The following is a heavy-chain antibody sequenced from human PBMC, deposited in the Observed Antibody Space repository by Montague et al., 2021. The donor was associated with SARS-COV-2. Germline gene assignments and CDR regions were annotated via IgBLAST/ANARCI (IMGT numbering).Heavy chain of an antibody. D-gene: IGHD2-15*01. CDR3: ARGRRYSTTWYGAFDA. J-gene: IGHJ5*02. CDR1: RGSISSGGNY. V-gene: IGHV4-31*03. Sequence: TLSLTCTVSRGSISSGGNYWSWLRPHPVMGLVWIGYSYYSGSTYSNLSLKSRVSISVDTSKNQLSLKLSSVTAADTAVYYCARGRRYSTTWYGAFDAWGQGITVTVSS. CDR2: SYYSGST.